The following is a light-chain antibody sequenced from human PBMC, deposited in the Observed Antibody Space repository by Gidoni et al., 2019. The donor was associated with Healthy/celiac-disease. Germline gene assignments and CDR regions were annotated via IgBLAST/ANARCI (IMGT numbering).Light chain of an antibody. J-gene: IGKJ2*04. CDR3: QQYNNWPPCS. V-gene: IGKV3-15*01. CDR1: QSVSSN. CDR2: GAS. Sequence: VMTQSPATLSGSPGESATLSCRASQSVSSNLARYQQKPGQAPRLLIYGASTRATGSPARFSGSGSGTEFTLTISSLQSEDCAVYYCQQYNNWPPCSFGQGTKLEIK.